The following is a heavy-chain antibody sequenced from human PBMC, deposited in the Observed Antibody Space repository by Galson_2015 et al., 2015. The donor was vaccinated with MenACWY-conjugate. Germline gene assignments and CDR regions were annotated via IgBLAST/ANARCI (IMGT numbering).Heavy chain of an antibody. D-gene: IGHD2-15*01. J-gene: IGHJ2*01. Sequence: SLRLSCAASFTFSSYWMYWVRQAPGKGLVWVSRINGDRSRTTYVDSVKGRFTISRDNAKNTLFLQMNSLRAEDTAVYYCARGIDLWGRGTLVTVSS. CDR2: INGDRSRT. CDR1: FTFSSYW. V-gene: IGHV3-74*03. CDR3: ARGIDL.